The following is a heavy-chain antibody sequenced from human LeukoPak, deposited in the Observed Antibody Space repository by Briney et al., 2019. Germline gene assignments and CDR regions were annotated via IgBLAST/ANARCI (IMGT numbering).Heavy chain of an antibody. CDR2: IRSKSYGGTT. V-gene: IGHV3-49*04. CDR3: SRGPYCSSGSCYPDPDAFDI. CDR1: GFTFGDYA. Sequence: PGGSLRLSCTASGFTFGDYATAWVRRAPGKGLEWVGFIRSKSYGGTTEYAASVKGRFTISRDDSKSIAYLQMNSLKTEDTAVYYCSRGPYCSSGSCYPDPDAFDIWGQGTVVTFSS. J-gene: IGHJ3*02. D-gene: IGHD2-15*01.